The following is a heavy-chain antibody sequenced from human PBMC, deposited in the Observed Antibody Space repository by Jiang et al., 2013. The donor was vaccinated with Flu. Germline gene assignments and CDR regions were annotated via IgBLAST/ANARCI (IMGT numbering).Heavy chain of an antibody. Sequence: EWMGIIYPGDSDTRYSPSFQGQVTISADKSISTAYLQWSSLKASDTAMYYCASVYYYDSSGYYDAFDIWGQGTMVTVSS. D-gene: IGHD3-22*01. V-gene: IGHV5-51*01. CDR2: IYPGDSDT. J-gene: IGHJ3*02. CDR3: ASVYYYDSSGYYDAFDI.